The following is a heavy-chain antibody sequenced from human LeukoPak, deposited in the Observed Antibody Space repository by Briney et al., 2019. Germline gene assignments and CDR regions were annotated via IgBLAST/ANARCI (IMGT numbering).Heavy chain of an antibody. CDR3: SGDCSSTSCYLYYMDV. Sequence: GGSLRLSCAASGFTFSGSAMHWVRQASGKGLEWVGRIRSKANSYATAYAASVKGRITISRDDSKNTAYLQMNSLKTEDTAVYYCSGDCSSTSCYLYYMDVWGKGTTVTVSS. V-gene: IGHV3-73*01. CDR1: GFTFSGSA. CDR2: IRSKANSYAT. J-gene: IGHJ6*03. D-gene: IGHD2-2*01.